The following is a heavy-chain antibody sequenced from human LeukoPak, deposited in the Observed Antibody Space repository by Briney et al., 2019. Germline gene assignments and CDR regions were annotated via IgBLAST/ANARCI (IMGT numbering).Heavy chain of an antibody. D-gene: IGHD1-14*01. CDR1: GGSISSYY. CDR2: IDHSGST. J-gene: IGHJ2*01. CDR3: ARGGNGWYFDL. Sequence: NASETLSLTCTVSGGSISSYYWTWIRQPPGKGLQWIGQIDHSGSTHSIPSLKSRVTISLDTSQSQVSLKVNSVTAADTAVYFCARGGNGWYFDLWGRGTLVTVSS. V-gene: IGHV4-34*01.